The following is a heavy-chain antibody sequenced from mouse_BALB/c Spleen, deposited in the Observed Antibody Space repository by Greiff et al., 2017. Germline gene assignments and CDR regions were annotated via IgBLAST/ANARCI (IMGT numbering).Heavy chain of an antibody. CDR3: ASYGNYQAWFAY. CDR2: INPGSGGT. Sequence: VQLQQSGAELVRPGTSVKVSCKASGYAFTNYLIEWVKQRPGQGLEWIGVINPGSGGTNYNEKFKGKATLTADKSSSTAYMQLSSLTSDDSAVYFCASYGNYQAWFAYWGQGTLVTVSA. V-gene: IGHV1-54*03. J-gene: IGHJ3*01. CDR1: GYAFTNYL. D-gene: IGHD2-1*01.